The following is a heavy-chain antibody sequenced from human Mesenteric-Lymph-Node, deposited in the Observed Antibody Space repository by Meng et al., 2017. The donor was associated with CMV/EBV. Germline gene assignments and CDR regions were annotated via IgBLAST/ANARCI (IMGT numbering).Heavy chain of an antibody. D-gene: IGHD2-2*01. J-gene: IGHJ1*01. Sequence: ASVKVSCKASGYTLTGNYIHWVRQAPGHGLEWMGQINPTGSTTRQAQRFQGRIILTRDTSTGTVFMEMSSLRSEDTAFYYCARESLEFTSSFYFHHWGQGTLVTVSS. CDR2: INPTGSTT. CDR3: ARESLEFTSSFYFHH. V-gene: IGHV1-46*01. CDR1: GYTLTGNY.